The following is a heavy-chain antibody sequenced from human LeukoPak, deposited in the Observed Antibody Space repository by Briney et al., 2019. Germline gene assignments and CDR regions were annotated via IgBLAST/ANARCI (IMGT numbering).Heavy chain of an antibody. J-gene: IGHJ4*02. CDR3: ARLMGPYYYGSGRVNDY. Sequence: SETLSLTCAVYGGSFSGYYWSWIRQPPGKGLEWIGEINHSGSTNYNPSLKSRVTISVDTSKNQFSLKLSSVTAADTAVYYCARLMGPYYYGSGRVNDYWGQGTLVTVSS. V-gene: IGHV4-34*01. D-gene: IGHD3-10*01. CDR1: GGSFSGYY. CDR2: INHSGST.